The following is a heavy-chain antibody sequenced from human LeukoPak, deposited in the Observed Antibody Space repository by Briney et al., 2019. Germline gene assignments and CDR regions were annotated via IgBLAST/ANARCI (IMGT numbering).Heavy chain of an antibody. V-gene: IGHV3-11*01. CDR1: GFTFSDYY. Sequence: GGSLRLSCAASGFTFSDYYMSWIRQAPGKGLEWVSYISSSSGTSTHYADSVKGRFTISRDNAKNSLYLQMNSLRAEDTAVYYCARVYGDYAADYWGQGTLVTVSS. CDR3: ARVYGDYAADY. CDR2: ISSSSGTST. D-gene: IGHD4-17*01. J-gene: IGHJ4*02.